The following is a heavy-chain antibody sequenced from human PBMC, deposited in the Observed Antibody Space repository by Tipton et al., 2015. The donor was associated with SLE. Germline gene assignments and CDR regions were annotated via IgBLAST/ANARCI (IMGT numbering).Heavy chain of an antibody. CDR3: ARGKLTWRGAIIGADV. CDR2: ISDGGGT. V-gene: IGHV4-59*08. D-gene: IGHD2-15*01. J-gene: IGHJ6*02. CDR1: GASISSFY. Sequence: LRLSCTVSGASISSFYWGWIRQPPGKGLEWIGYISDGGGTNYNPSLKSRVTISVDPAKNEFSLKLTSVTAADTAVYYCARGKLTWRGAIIGADVWGQGTTVNVSS.